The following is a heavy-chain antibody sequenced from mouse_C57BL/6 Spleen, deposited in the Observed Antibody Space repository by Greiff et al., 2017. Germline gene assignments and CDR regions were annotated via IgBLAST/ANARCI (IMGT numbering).Heavy chain of an antibody. CDR3: ASDYGSSPAWFAY. V-gene: IGHV3-6*01. Sequence: VQLQQSGPGLVKPSQSLSLTCSVTGYSITSGYYWNWIRQFPGNKLEWMGYISYDGSNNYNPSLKNRISITRDTSKNQFFLKLNSVTTEDTATYYCASDYGSSPAWFAYWGQGTLVTVSA. J-gene: IGHJ3*01. CDR2: ISYDGSN. CDR1: GYSITSGYY. D-gene: IGHD1-1*01.